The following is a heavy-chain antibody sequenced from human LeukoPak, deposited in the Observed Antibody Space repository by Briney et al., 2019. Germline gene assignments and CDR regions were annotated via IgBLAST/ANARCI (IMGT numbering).Heavy chain of an antibody. Sequence: SQTLSLTCTVSGGSISSGSYYWSWIRQTAGKGLEWIGRIYTSGSTNYNPSLKSRVTISVDTSKNQFSLKLSSVTAADTAVYYCARGSGKDHKYYFDYWGQGTLVTVSS. V-gene: IGHV4-61*02. CDR3: ARGSGKDHKYYFDY. CDR2: IYTSGST. D-gene: IGHD2-15*01. CDR1: GGSISSGSYY. J-gene: IGHJ4*02.